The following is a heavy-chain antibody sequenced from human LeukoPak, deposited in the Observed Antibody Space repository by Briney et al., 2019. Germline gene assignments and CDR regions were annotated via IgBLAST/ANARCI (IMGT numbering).Heavy chain of an antibody. J-gene: IGHJ6*04. CDR3: ARDGGDIVVVPAADYYYYGMDV. D-gene: IGHD2-2*01. V-gene: IGHV3-30*04. CDR1: GFTFSSYA. Sequence: GRSLRLSCAASGFTFSSYAMHWVRQAPGKGLEWVAVISYDGSNKYYADSVKGRFTISRDNSKNTLYLQTNSLRAEDTAVYYCARDGGDIVVVPAADYYYYGMDVWGKGTTVTVSS. CDR2: ISYDGSNK.